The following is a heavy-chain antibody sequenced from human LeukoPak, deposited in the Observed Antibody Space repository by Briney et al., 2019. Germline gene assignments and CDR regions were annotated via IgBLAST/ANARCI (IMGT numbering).Heavy chain of an antibody. V-gene: IGHV3-23*01. Sequence: GGSLRLSCAASGFTFSSSAMSWVRQAPGKGLAGVSAISNNGGYTYYADSVQGRFTISRDNSKSTLCLQMNSLRAEDTAVYYCAKQLGYCSDGSCYFPYWGQGTLVTVSS. CDR2: ISNNGGYT. CDR1: GFTFSSSA. J-gene: IGHJ4*02. D-gene: IGHD2-15*01. CDR3: AKQLGYCSDGSCYFPY.